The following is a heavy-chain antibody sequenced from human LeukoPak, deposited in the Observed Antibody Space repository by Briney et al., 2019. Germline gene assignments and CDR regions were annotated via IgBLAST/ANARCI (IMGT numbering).Heavy chain of an antibody. V-gene: IGHV1-69*05. CDR3: ARDRGYYYDSSGYGLDY. CDR1: GGTFSSYA. CDR2: IIPIFGTA. D-gene: IGHD3-22*01. J-gene: IGHJ4*02. Sequence: SVKVSCKASGGTFSSYAISWVRQAPGQGLEWMGGIIPIFGTANYAQKFQGRVTITTDESTSTAYMELSSLRSEATAVYYCARDRGYYYDSSGYGLDYWGQGTLVTVSS.